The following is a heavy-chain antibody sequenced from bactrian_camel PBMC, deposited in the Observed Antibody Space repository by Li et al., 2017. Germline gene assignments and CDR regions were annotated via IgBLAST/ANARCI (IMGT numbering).Heavy chain of an antibody. CDR3: AADRAPKVVDVLKPQRYRY. J-gene: IGHJ4*01. V-gene: IGHV3S53*01. D-gene: IGHD2*01. CDR2: IDSDGEP. Sequence: VQLVESGGGAVQVGGSLRLSCASSPTTFSSNCMAWFRQAPGKEREGIATIDSDGEPTYDPSVKGRFTISAGSAKNTVYLQMDSLKPEDTGIYYCAADRAPKVVDVLKPQRYRYWGQGTQVTVS. CDR1: PTTFSSNC.